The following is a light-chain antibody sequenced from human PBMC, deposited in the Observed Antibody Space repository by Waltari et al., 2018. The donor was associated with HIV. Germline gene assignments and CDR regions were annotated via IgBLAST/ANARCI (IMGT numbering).Light chain of an antibody. CDR1: ASDIGRYNY. V-gene: IGLV2-14*03. CDR2: DVN. Sequence: QSALSQPASVSASPGQSVAISCSGSASDIGRYNYVSWYQHHPDRAPTLILFDVNNRPSGISDRFSGSKSGTTASLTISTVRTDDEADYYCASYTVNSTGVFGTGTKLSVL. CDR3: ASYTVNSTGV. J-gene: IGLJ1*01.